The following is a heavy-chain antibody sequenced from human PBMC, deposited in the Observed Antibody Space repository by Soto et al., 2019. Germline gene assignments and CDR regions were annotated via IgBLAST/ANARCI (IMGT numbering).Heavy chain of an antibody. CDR1: GFTFSSYA. CDR3: ASTRGRYYYYGMDV. V-gene: IGHV3-23*01. J-gene: IGHJ6*02. Sequence: EVQLLESGGGLVQPGGSLRLSCAASGFTFSSYAMSWVRQAPGKGLEWVSAISGSGGSTYYADSVKGRFTISRDNSTNTLYLQMNSLRDEDTAVYYCASTRGRYYYYGMDVWGQGTTVTVSS. D-gene: IGHD2-2*01. CDR2: ISGSGGST.